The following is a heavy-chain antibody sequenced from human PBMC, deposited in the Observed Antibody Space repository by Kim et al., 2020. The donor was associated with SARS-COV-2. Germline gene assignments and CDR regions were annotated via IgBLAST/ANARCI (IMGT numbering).Heavy chain of an antibody. CDR1: GYTFTSYA. J-gene: IGHJ4*02. CDR3: ARVYVFSSGFLYYFDY. CDR2: INAGNGNA. Sequence: ASVKVSCKASGYTFTSYAMHWVRQAPGQRLEWMGWINAGNGNAKYSQKFQGRVTITRDTSASTAYMELSSLRSEDTAVYYCARVYVFSSGFLYYFDYWGQGTLVTVSS. V-gene: IGHV1-3*01. D-gene: IGHD6-19*01.